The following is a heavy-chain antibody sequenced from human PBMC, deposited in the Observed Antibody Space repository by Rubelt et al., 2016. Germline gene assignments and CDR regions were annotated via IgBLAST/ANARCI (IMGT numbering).Heavy chain of an antibody. CDR3: ARRGFWSGFFPY. V-gene: IGHV4-34*01. CDR1: GGSFSGYY. Sequence: QVQLQQWGAGLLKPSETLSLTCAVSGGSFSGYYWSWIRQPPGKGLEWIGEINHSGSTNYNPSLKNRVTISVDTSENQFSLKLSSVTAADTAVYYCARRGFWSGFFPYWGQGTLVTVSS. CDR2: INHSGST. J-gene: IGHJ4*02. D-gene: IGHD3-3*01.